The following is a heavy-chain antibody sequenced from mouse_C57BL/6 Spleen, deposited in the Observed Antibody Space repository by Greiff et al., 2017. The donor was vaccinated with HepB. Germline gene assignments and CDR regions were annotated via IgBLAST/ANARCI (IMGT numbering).Heavy chain of an antibody. V-gene: IGHV1-72*01. CDR1: GYTFTSYW. D-gene: IGHD1-1*01. J-gene: IGHJ1*03. CDR2: IDPNSGGT. Sequence: VQLQQSGAELVKPEASVKLSCKASGYTFTSYWMHWVKQRPGRGLEWIGRIDPNSGGTKYNEKFKSKATLTVDKPSSTAYMQLSSLTSEDSAVYYCARAVVATYWYFDVWGTGTTVTVSS. CDR3: ARAVVATYWYFDV.